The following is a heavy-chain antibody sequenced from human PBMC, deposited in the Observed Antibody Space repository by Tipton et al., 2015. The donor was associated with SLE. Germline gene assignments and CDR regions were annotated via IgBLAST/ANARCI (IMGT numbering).Heavy chain of an antibody. CDR2: ISSSSSYT. J-gene: IGHJ3*02. D-gene: IGHD6-19*01. V-gene: IGHV3-11*05. CDR1: GFTFSDYY. Sequence: SLRLSCAASGFTFSDYYMSWIRQAPGKGLEWVSYISSSSSYTNYADSVKGRFTISRDNAKNSLYLQMNSLRAEDTAVYYCAKDRAVAGAFDIWGQGTMVTVSS. CDR3: AKDRAVAGAFDI.